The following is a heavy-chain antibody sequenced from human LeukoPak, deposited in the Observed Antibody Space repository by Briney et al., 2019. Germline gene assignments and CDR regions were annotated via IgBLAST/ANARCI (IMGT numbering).Heavy chain of an antibody. CDR1: GGSFSGYY. J-gene: IGHJ3*02. Sequence: TSETLSLTCAVYGGSFSGYYWSWIRQPPGKGLEWIGEINHSGSTNYNPSLKSRVTISVDTSKNQFSLKLSCVTAADTAVYYCAREIRYFDWLFQRHDAFDIWGQGTMVTVSS. CDR2: INHSGST. CDR3: AREIRYFDWLFQRHDAFDI. V-gene: IGHV4-34*01. D-gene: IGHD3-9*01.